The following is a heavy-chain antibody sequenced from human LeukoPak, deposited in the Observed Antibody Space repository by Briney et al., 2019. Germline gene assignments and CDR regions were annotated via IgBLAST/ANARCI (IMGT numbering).Heavy chain of an antibody. V-gene: IGHV3-48*04. D-gene: IGHD6-6*01. CDR1: GFTFSSYS. Sequence: SGGPLRLSCAASGFTFSSYSMNWVRQAPGKGLEWVSYISSSSSTIYYADSVKGRFTISRDNAKNSLYLQMNSLRAEDTAVYYCARGQLGSLYYYYYMDVWGKGTTVTVSS. J-gene: IGHJ6*03. CDR3: ARGQLGSLYYYYYMDV. CDR2: ISSSSSTI.